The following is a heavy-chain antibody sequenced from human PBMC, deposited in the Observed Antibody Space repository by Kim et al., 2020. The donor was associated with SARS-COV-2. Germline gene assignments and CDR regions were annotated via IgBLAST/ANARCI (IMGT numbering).Heavy chain of an antibody. CDR3: ATQATVTTRDAFDI. CDR2: FDPEDGET. J-gene: IGHJ3*02. CDR1: GYTLTELS. V-gene: IGHV1-24*01. D-gene: IGHD4-17*01. Sequence: ASVKVSCKVYGYTLTELSMHWVRQAPGKGLEWMGGFDPEDGETIYAQKFQGRVTMTEDTSTDTAYMELSSLRSEDTAVYYCATQATVTTRDAFDIWGQGKMVTVSS.